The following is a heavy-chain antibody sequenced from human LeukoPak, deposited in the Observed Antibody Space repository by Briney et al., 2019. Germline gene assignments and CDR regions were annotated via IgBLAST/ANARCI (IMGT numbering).Heavy chain of an antibody. J-gene: IGHJ6*03. Sequence: SQTLSLTCTVSGGSISSGGYYWSWIRQPPGKGLEWIGYIYHSGSTYYNPSLKSRVTISVDRSKNQFSLKLSSVTAADTAVYLCARHRDTGYYYYMDVWGTGTTVTVSS. CDR2: IYHSGST. CDR3: ARHRDTGYYYYMDV. CDR1: GGSISSGGYY. D-gene: IGHD1-1*01. V-gene: IGHV4-30-2*01.